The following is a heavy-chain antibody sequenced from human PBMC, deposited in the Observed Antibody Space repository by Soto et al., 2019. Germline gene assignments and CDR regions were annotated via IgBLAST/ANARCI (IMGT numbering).Heavy chain of an antibody. Sequence: GASVKVSCKASGYTFTSYGISWVRQAPGQGLEWKGWISAYNGNTNYAQKLQGRVTMTTDTSTSTAYMELRSLRSDDTAVYYCASRRYYDILTGPGDAFDIWGQGTMVTVSS. CDR2: ISAYNGNT. CDR1: GYTFTSYG. CDR3: ASRRYYDILTGPGDAFDI. D-gene: IGHD3-9*01. V-gene: IGHV1-18*01. J-gene: IGHJ3*02.